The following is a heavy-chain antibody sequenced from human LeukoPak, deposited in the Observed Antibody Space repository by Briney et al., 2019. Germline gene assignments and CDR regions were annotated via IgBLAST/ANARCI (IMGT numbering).Heavy chain of an antibody. CDR3: ATAVAGPRDWFDP. CDR2: ISGSGGST. Sequence: GGSLRLSCAASGFTFSSYAMSWVRQAPGKGLEWVSAISGSGGSTYYADSVKGRFTIPRDNSKNTLYLQMNSLRAEDTAVYYCATAVAGPRDWFDPWGQGTLVTVSS. CDR1: GFTFSSYA. J-gene: IGHJ5*02. D-gene: IGHD6-19*01. V-gene: IGHV3-23*01.